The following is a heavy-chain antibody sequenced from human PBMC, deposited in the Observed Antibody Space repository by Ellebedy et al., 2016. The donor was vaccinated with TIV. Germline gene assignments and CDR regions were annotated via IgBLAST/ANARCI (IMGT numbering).Heavy chain of an antibody. CDR1: GFTFSIYA. V-gene: IGHV3-64D*09. CDR2: IDTDGDST. CDR3: VKDVAWDFDY. D-gene: IGHD5-12*01. Sequence: PGGSLRLSCSAYGFTFSIYAMHWVRQAPGKGLEWVSSIDTDGDSTYYADSVKGRFTISRDNSKNTPYLQMSSLRPEDTAVYFCVKDVAWDFDYWGQGTLVTVSS. J-gene: IGHJ4*02.